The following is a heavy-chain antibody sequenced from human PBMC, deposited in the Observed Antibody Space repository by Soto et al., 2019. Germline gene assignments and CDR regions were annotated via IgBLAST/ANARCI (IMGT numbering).Heavy chain of an antibody. CDR3: AKGTGADS. CDR1: GFTFSSYG. CDR2: ISYDGSDQ. Sequence: QVQLVESGGGVVQPGRSLRLSCAASGFTFSSYGMYWVRQAPGKGLGWVARISYDGSDQFYGDSVKGRFTISRDNSKNTLYLHRNSLRREDTAVYYCAKGTGADSGGQGAVVTVSA. D-gene: IGHD2-2*01. V-gene: IGHV3-30*18. J-gene: IGHJ4*02.